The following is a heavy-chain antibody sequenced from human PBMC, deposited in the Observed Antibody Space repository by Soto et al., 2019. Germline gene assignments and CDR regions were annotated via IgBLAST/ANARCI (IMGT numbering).Heavy chain of an antibody. J-gene: IGHJ6*02. CDR3: AREGSSGWPLYYYGMDV. CDR2: ISGSGGNT. Sequence: GGSLRLSCVASGFTFSSNAMSWVRQAPGKGLEWVSSISGSGGNTYHADSVKGRFTISRDNSKRTLYLQMNSLRAEDTAVYYCAREGSSGWPLYYYGMDVWGQGTTVTVSS. CDR1: GFTFSSNA. V-gene: IGHV3-23*01. D-gene: IGHD6-19*01.